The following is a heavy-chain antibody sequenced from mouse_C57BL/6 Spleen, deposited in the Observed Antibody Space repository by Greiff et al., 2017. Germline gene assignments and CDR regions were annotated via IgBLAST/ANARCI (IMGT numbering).Heavy chain of an antibody. CDR1: GYTFTSYW. J-gene: IGHJ2*01. V-gene: IGHV1-50*01. Sequence: QVHVKQPGAELVKPGASVKLSCKASGYTFTSYWMQWVKQRPGQGLEWIGEIDPSDSYTNYNQKFKGKATLTVDTSSSTAYMQLSSLTSEDSSVYYWAGRLRRGHYFDYWGQGTTLTGSS. CDR2: IDPSDSYT. CDR3: AGRLRRGHYFDY. D-gene: IGHD2-4*01.